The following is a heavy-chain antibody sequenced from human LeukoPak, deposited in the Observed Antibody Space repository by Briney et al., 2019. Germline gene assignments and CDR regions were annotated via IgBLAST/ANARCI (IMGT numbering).Heavy chain of an antibody. D-gene: IGHD3-22*01. CDR2: IIPILGIA. V-gene: IGHV1-69*04. J-gene: IGHJ3*02. Sequence: SVKVSCKASGGTFSSYAISWVRQAPGQGLEWMGRIIPILGIANYAQKFQGRVTITADKSTSTAYMELSSLRSDDTAVYYCARDPATPHDSSGYHHWRDNAFDIWGQGTMVTVSS. CDR1: GGTFSSYA. CDR3: ARDPATPHDSSGYHHWRDNAFDI.